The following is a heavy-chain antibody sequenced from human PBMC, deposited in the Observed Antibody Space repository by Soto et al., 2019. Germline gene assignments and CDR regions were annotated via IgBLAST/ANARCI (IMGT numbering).Heavy chain of an antibody. V-gene: IGHV3-21*01. CDR3: AREETAWPLAYCLDG. Sequence: PGGSLRLSCAASGFTFGNYSMHWVRQAPGQGLEWVSSIGSRGATYYSDSVKGRLTISREYAKNSLFLQMNSLRAEDTAVDYCAREETAWPLAYCLDGWGQGTTVTVSS. J-gene: IGHJ6*02. D-gene: IGHD2-21*02. CDR1: GFTFGNYS. CDR2: IGSRGAT.